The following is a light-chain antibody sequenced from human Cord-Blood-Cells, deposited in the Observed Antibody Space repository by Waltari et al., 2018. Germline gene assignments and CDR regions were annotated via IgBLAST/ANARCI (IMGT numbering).Light chain of an antibody. J-gene: IGLJ2*01. CDR2: EVS. V-gene: IGLV2-23*02. CDR3: CSYAGSSTFVV. Sequence: QSALTQPASVSGSPGQSITISCTGTSSVVGSYNLVSWYQQHPGKAPKLMIYEVSKRPSGVSTRFSGSNSGNTASLTSSGLQAEDEADYYCCSYAGSSTFVVFGGGTKLTVL. CDR1: SSVVGSYNL.